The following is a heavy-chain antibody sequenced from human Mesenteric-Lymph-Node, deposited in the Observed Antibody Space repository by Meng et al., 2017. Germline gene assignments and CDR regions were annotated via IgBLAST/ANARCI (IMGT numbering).Heavy chain of an antibody. D-gene: IGHD3-16*02. J-gene: IGHJ4*02. CDR2: IYYTGIT. CDR3: ARAQIMITFGGVIVPSYYFDY. CDR1: GDSLTNTNYH. Sequence: SETLSLTCSVLGDSLTNTNYHWGWIRQPPGKGLEWIGSIYYTGITYYNPSLKSRVVISIDTSNNHFSLELSSLTAADTAVYYCARAQIMITFGGVIVPSYYFDYWGQGTLVTVSS. V-gene: IGHV4-39*07.